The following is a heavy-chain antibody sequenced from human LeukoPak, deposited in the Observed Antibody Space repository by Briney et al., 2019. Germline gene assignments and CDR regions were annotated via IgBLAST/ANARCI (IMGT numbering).Heavy chain of an antibody. J-gene: IGHJ4*02. CDR1: GGSFSGYY. CDR2: INHSGST. Sequence: SETLSLTCAVYGGSFSGYYWSWIRQPPGKGLEWIGEINHSGSTNYNPSLKSRVTISVDTSKNQFSLKLSSVTAADTAVYYCARGTPVHFDYWGQGTLVTVSS. CDR3: ARGTPVHFDY. D-gene: IGHD2-15*01. V-gene: IGHV4-34*01.